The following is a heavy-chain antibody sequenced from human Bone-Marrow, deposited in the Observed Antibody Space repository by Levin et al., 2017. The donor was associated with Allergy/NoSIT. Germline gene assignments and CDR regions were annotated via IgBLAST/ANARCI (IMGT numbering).Heavy chain of an antibody. V-gene: IGHV3-9*01. Sequence: SLKISCAASGFNFDHYAMHWVRQAPGKGLEWVSGISWNSGSIGYEDSVKGRFTISRDNAKNSLYLQMNSLRPEDTAFYYCAKDTEYYYDSTGYYNYLGQGTLVTVSS. D-gene: IGHD3-22*01. CDR3: AKDTEYYYDSTGYYNY. CDR2: ISWNSGSI. CDR1: GFNFDHYA. J-gene: IGHJ4*02.